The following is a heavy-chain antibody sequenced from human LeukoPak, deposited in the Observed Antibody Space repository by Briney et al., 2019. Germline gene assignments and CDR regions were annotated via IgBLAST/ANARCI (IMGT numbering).Heavy chain of an antibody. CDR1: GYTFTSYY. CDR2: INPSGGST. Sequence: WASVKVSCKASGYTFTSYYMHWVRQAPGQGLEWMGIINPSGGSTSYAQKFQGRVTMTRDMSTSTVYMELNSLRVEDTAVYYCVRGHIGVAAHDDAFDIWGQETMVTVSS. CDR3: VRGHIGVAAHDDAFDI. D-gene: IGHD6-19*01. J-gene: IGHJ3*02. V-gene: IGHV1-46*01.